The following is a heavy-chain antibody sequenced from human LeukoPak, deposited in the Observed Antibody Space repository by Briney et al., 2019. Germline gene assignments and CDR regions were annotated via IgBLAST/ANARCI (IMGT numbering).Heavy chain of an antibody. Sequence: GRSLRLSCAASGFTFSSYAMHWVRQAPGKGLEWVAVISYDGSNKYYADSVKGRFTISRDNSKNTLYLQMSSLRAEDTAVYYCAKVKEGGYDTYDAFDIWGQGTMVTVSS. V-gene: IGHV3-30-3*01. CDR2: ISYDGSNK. CDR3: AKVKEGGYDTYDAFDI. D-gene: IGHD5-12*01. J-gene: IGHJ3*02. CDR1: GFTFSSYA.